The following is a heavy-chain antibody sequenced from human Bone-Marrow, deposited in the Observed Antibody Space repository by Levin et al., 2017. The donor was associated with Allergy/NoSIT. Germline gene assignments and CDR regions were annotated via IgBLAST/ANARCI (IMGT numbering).Heavy chain of an antibody. J-gene: IGHJ4*02. CDR1: GFTFSSNW. CDR2: IKPDGSET. CDR3: AKDGRTFAY. Sequence: PGGSLRLSCAASGFTFSSNWMSWVRQAPGKGLEWVANIKPDGSETYYGDSVKGRFTISRDNAKNSLHLQLNSLRAEDTAVYYCAKDGRTFAYWGQGTLVTVSS. V-gene: IGHV3-7*01.